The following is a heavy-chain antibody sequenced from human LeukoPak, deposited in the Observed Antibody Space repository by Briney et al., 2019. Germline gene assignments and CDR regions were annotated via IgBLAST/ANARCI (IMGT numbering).Heavy chain of an antibody. Sequence: PGRSLRLSCAASGFTFSSYAMHWVRQAPGKGLEWVAAISYDGNNKYYADSVKGRFTISRDNSKNTLYPQMNSLRAEDTAVYYCARPEWYSSSLGAFDIWGQGTMVTVSS. CDR3: ARPEWYSSSLGAFDI. D-gene: IGHD6-6*01. CDR1: GFTFSSYA. J-gene: IGHJ3*02. V-gene: IGHV3-30-3*01. CDR2: ISYDGNNK.